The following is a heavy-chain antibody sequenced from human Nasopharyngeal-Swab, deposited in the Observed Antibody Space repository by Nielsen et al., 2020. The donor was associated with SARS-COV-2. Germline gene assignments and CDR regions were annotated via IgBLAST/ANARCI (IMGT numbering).Heavy chain of an antibody. CDR2: ISYDGSNK. V-gene: IGHV3-30*03. Sequence: GESLKISCAASGFTFSSYGMHWVRHAPGKGLEWVAVISYDGSNKYYADSVKGRFTISRDNSNNTLSLQMNGLRAEDTAVYYCATSRGGGAYNYVLDYWGQGTLVTVSS. D-gene: IGHD3-16*01. CDR3: ATSRGGGAYNYVLDY. CDR1: GFTFSSYG. J-gene: IGHJ4*02.